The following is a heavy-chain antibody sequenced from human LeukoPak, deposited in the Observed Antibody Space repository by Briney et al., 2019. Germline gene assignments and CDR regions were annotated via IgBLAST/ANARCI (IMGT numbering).Heavy chain of an antibody. CDR3: ARDKQHSYGRYFDH. CDR2: MHSTGNS. V-gene: IGHV4-59*01. Sequence: SETLSLTCSVSGGPISTYHWNWIRKPPGKGLEWIGYMHSTGNSKYSPSLKSRVAIFVDTSKNQVVLNLNSVTAADTAVYYCARDKQHSYGRYFDHWGQGMLVTVSS. D-gene: IGHD5-18*01. J-gene: IGHJ4*02. CDR1: GGPISTYH.